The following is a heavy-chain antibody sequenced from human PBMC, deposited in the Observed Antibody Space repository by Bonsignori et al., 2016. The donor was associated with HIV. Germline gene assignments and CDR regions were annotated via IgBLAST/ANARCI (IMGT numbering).Heavy chain of an antibody. V-gene: IGHV4-34*01. Sequence: SETLSLTCAVYGGSFSGYYWSWIRQPPEKGLEWIGEINHSGTTNYNPSLKSRVTISVDTSKNQFSLKLSSVTAADTAVYYCARGPPTLPSSSGWYLNYWGQGTLVTVSS. D-gene: IGHD6-19*01. CDR3: ARGPPTLPSSSGWYLNY. CDR2: INHSGTT. CDR1: GGSFSGYY. J-gene: IGHJ4*02.